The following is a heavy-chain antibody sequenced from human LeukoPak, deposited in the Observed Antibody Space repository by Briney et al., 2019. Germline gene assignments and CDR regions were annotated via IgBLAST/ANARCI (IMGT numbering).Heavy chain of an antibody. CDR3: ARNLRSGTYWGDYSYYYMDV. V-gene: IGHV3-48*01. D-gene: IGHD1-26*01. Sequence: GGSLRLSCAASGFTFSSYSMNWVRQAPGKGLEWVSFSSSSSTTMYYADSVKGRFAISRDNARNSLYLQMNSLRAEDTAVYYCARNLRSGTYWGDYSYYYMDVWGQGTTVTVSS. CDR1: GFTFSSYS. CDR2: SSSSSTTM. J-gene: IGHJ6*03.